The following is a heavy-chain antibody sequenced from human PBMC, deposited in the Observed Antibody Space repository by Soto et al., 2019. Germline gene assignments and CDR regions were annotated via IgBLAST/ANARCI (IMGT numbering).Heavy chain of an antibody. J-gene: IGHJ4*02. CDR2: INPNNGGT. CDR3: SGGPGYVDYEF. Sequence: QVQLVESGAGVKKPGASVKVSCKASGDTFTGFYMYWGRQAPGQGLEWMGWINPNNGGTNYARNFQDRVTMTRDTSISTAYMALSSLRSDDTAVYYCSGGPGYVDYEFWGQGTLVTVSS. CDR1: GDTFTGFY. D-gene: IGHD4-17*01. V-gene: IGHV1-2*02.